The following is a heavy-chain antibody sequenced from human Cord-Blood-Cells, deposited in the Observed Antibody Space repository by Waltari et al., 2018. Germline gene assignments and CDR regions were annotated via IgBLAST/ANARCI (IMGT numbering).Heavy chain of an antibody. CDR2: IIPDFGTA. J-gene: IGHJ4*02. CDR1: GGTFSSYA. V-gene: IGHV1-69*01. CDR3: ASPMYYYDSSGTPFDY. Sequence: QVQLVQSGAEVKKPGSSVKVSCKASGGTFSSYAISWVRQAPGQGLEWMGWIIPDFGTADYAQKFQGRVTITADESTSTAYMELSSLRSEDTAVYYCASPMYYYDSSGTPFDYWGQGTLVTVSS. D-gene: IGHD3-22*01.